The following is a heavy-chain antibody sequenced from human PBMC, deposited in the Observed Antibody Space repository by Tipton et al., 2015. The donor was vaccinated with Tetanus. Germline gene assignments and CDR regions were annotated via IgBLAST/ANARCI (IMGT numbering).Heavy chain of an antibody. CDR2: IYYSGST. CDR3: ARGDMVRGVIWFDP. J-gene: IGHJ5*02. V-gene: IGHV4-59*01. D-gene: IGHD3-10*01. Sequence: PGLVKPSETLSLNCTVSGGSISSYYWSWIRQPPGKGLEWIGYIYYSGSTNYNPSLKSRVTISVDTSKNQFSLKLSSVTAADTAVYYCARGDMVRGVIWFDPWGQGTLVTVSS. CDR1: GGSISSYY.